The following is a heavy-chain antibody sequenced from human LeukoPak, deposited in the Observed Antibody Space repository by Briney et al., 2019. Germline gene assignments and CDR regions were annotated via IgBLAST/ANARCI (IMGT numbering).Heavy chain of an antibody. D-gene: IGHD3-22*01. V-gene: IGHV4-61*02. CDR1: GGSISSGSYY. CDR2: IYTSGST. Sequence: PSQTLSLTCTVSGGSISSGSYYWSWIRQPAGKGLEWIGRIYTSGSTNYNPSLKSRVTISVDTSKNQFSLKLSSVTAADTAVYYCARLAEYDSRGRIQVFDYWGQGTLVTVSS. CDR3: ARLAEYDSRGRIQVFDY. J-gene: IGHJ4*02.